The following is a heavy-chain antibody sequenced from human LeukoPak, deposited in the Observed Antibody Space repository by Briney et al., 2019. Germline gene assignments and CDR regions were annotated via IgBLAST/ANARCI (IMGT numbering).Heavy chain of an antibody. CDR1: GFTFSSYW. D-gene: IGHD2-2*01. V-gene: IGHV3-74*01. CDR3: ARIPYCSSTNCYPSDY. Sequence: GGSLRLSCAASGFTFSSYWMHWVRQAPGKGLVWVSRINSDGSSTSYADSVKGRFTISRDNAKNTLYLQMSSLRAEDTAVYYCARIPYCSSTNCYPSDYWGQGTLVTVSS. CDR2: INSDGSST. J-gene: IGHJ4*02.